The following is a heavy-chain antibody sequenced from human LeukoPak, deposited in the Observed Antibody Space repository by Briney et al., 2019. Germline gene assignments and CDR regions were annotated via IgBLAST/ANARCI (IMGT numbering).Heavy chain of an antibody. J-gene: IGHJ5*02. Sequence: GGSLRLSCAASGFTFSSYSMNWVRQAPGKGLEWVSSISSSSTYIYYADSVTGRFTISRDNAKNSLYLQMNGLRAEDTAVYYCARDLGDRWGLWGSYRYPLDLWGQGTPVTVSS. V-gene: IGHV3-21*01. CDR2: ISSSSTYI. CDR1: GFTFSSYS. D-gene: IGHD3-16*02. CDR3: ARDLGDRWGLWGSYRYPLDL.